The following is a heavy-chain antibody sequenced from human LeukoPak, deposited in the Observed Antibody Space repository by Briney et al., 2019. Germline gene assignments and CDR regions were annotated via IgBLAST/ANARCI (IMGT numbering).Heavy chain of an antibody. CDR3: ARDRLLLWFGELSNYYYYGMDV. Sequence: PGGSLRLSCAASGFTFSSYEMSWVRQAPGKGLEWVSYISSSGSTIYYADSVKGRFTISRDNAKNSLYLQMNSLRAEDTAVYYCARDRLLLWFGELSNYYYYGMDVWGKGTTVTVSS. CDR2: ISSSGSTI. CDR1: GFTFSSYE. J-gene: IGHJ6*04. V-gene: IGHV3-48*03. D-gene: IGHD3-10*01.